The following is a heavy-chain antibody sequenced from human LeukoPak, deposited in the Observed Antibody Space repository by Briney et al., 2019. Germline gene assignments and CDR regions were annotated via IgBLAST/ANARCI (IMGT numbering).Heavy chain of an antibody. J-gene: IGHJ4*02. D-gene: IGHD2-2*01. CDR3: AKGPLRGTAAAIDY. CDR1: GFTFNNYG. CDR2: ISYDGRNK. Sequence: GGSLRLSCAASGFTFNNYGMHWVRQAPGKGLEWVAVISYDGRNKHYPDSVKGRFTISRDISADTLWLQMDSLRTEDTAVYYCAKGPLRGTAAAIDYWGQGTLVTVSS. V-gene: IGHV3-30*18.